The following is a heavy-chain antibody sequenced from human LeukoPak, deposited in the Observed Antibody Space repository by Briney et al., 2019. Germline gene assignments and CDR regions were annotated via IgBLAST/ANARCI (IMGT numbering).Heavy chain of an antibody. V-gene: IGHV4-59*08. CDR3: ARLAPLPWYFDL. J-gene: IGHJ2*01. CDR2: IYYSGST. CDR1: GGSISSYY. Sequence: SETLSLTCTVSGGSISSYYWSWIRRPPGKGLEWIGYIYYSGSTNYNPSLKSRVTISVDTSKNQFSLKLSSVTAADTAVYYCARLAPLPWYFDLWGRGTPVTVSS. D-gene: IGHD5/OR15-5a*01.